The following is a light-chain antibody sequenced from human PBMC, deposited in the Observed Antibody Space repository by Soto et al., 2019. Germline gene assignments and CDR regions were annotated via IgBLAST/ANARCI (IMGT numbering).Light chain of an antibody. CDR3: QQYETRRSVS. V-gene: IGKV3-11*01. CDR1: QSVSSF. Sequence: DIVLTQCPAPLSLSPGEKATLTCRGCQSVSSFLAWYQQKPGQAPRLLIYDASNRATGIPARFSGSGFGTDFTLTIRKVETQDFAVYYCQQYETRRSVSFGQGTRLEIK. CDR2: DAS. J-gene: IGKJ5*01.